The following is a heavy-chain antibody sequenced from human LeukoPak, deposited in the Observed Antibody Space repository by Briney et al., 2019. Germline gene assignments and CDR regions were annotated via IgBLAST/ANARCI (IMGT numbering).Heavy chain of an antibody. CDR3: ARSPSAIGYYYYGSGSHPYYFDY. D-gene: IGHD3-10*01. CDR2: IYYSGST. V-gene: IGHV4-39*07. Sequence: KPSETLSLTCTVSGGSISSSSYYWGWIRQPPGKGLEWIGSIYYSGSTYYNPSLKSRVTISVDTSKNQFSLKPSSVTAADTAVYYCARSPSAIGYYYYGSGSHPYYFDYWGQGTLVTVSS. J-gene: IGHJ4*02. CDR1: GGSISSSSYY.